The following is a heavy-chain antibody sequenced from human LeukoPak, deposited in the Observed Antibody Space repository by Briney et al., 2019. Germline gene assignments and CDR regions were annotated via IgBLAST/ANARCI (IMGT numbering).Heavy chain of an antibody. Sequence: SETLSLTCTVSHYSINSGYYWGWIRQPPGKRLEWIASIHSSGTTYYNPTLKSRLTISVDTSKNQISLNLTSVTAADAAVYYCARAGGADRYYFDYWGQGTLVTVSS. CDR3: ARAGGADRYYFDY. D-gene: IGHD3-16*01. CDR1: HYSINSGYY. J-gene: IGHJ4*02. V-gene: IGHV4-38-2*02. CDR2: IHSSGTT.